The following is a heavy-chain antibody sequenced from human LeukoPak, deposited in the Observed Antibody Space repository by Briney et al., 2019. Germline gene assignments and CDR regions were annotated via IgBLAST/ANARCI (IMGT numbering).Heavy chain of an antibody. CDR1: GFTFSSHG. Sequence: GGSVRLSCAASGFTFSSHGMSWVRQAPGKGLEWVSGISDSESSTYYADSVKGRFTISRDNSKNTLYLQMNNLRAADTAVYFCARVLRGFTYGKFDYWGPGTLVAVSS. J-gene: IGHJ4*02. D-gene: IGHD5-18*01. CDR3: ARVLRGFTYGKFDY. V-gene: IGHV3-23*01. CDR2: ISDSESST.